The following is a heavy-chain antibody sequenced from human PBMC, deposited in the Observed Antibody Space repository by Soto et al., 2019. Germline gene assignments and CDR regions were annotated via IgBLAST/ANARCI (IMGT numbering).Heavy chain of an antibody. CDR2: IWYDGSNK. J-gene: IGHJ4*02. Sequence: GGSLRLSCAASGFTFSSYGMHWVRQAPGKGLEWVAVIWYDGSNKYYADSVKGRFTISRDNSKNTLYLQMNSLRAEDTAVYYCARGPLLLWFGESFDYWGQGTLVTVSS. D-gene: IGHD3-10*01. V-gene: IGHV3-33*01. CDR3: ARGPLLLWFGESFDY. CDR1: GFTFSSYG.